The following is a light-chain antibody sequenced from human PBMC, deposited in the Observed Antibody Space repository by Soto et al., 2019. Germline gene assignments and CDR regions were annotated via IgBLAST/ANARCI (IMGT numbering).Light chain of an antibody. CDR3: QQSYSNSWT. V-gene: IGKV1-39*01. CDR2: AAS. CDR1: QSISSY. Sequence: DIQMTQSPSSLAASLGDRVTITCRASQSISSYLNWYQQKPGKAPKLLIYAASSLQSGVPSRFSGSGSGTDFTLTISSLQPEDFEPYYCQQSYSNSWTFGQGTKVDIK. J-gene: IGKJ1*01.